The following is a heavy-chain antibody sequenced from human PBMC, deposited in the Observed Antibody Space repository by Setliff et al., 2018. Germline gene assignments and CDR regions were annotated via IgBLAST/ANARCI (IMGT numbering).Heavy chain of an antibody. CDR3: AREGFYCTNGVCYCPFDY. CDR2: IYSSGNT. CDR1: GDSIINYY. J-gene: IGHJ4*02. V-gene: IGHV4-4*08. D-gene: IGHD2-8*01. Sequence: PSETLSLPCTVSGDSIINYYWSWIRQPPGKGLEWMGDIYSSGNTNYNPSLKSRVTISVDTSKNQFSLTLTSVTAADTAVYYCAREGFYCTNGVCYCPFDYWGQGTLVTVSS.